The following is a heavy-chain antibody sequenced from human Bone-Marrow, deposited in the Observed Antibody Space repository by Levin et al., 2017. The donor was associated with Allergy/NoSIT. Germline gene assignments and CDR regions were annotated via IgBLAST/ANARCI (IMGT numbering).Heavy chain of an antibody. Sequence: KTSETLSLTCTVSGGLVASGRHYWNWVRQSPGKGLEWIGYVYYSGTTKYNPTLTSRVTISVDTSKNQFSLQLSSVTAADTAVYYCARFSKGITVGGPPYTDTSNDPWGLGTLVIVSS. V-gene: IGHV4-61*01. CDR3: ARFSKGITVGGPPYTDTSNDP. CDR2: VYYSGTT. J-gene: IGHJ5*02. CDR1: GGLVASGRHY. D-gene: IGHD6-19*01.